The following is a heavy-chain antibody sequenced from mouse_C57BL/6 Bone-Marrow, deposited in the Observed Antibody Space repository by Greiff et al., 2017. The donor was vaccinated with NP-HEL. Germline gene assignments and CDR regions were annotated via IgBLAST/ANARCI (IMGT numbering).Heavy chain of an antibody. Sequence: VQLQQSGAELVRPGASVKLSCTASGFNIKDDYMHWVKQRPEQGLEWIGWIDPENGDTEYASKFQGKATITADTSSNTAYLQHSSLTSEDTAVYYGTRNWAWFAYWGQGTLVTVSA. CDR3: TRNWAWFAY. D-gene: IGHD4-1*01. V-gene: IGHV14-4*01. CDR2: IDPENGDT. CDR1: GFNIKDDY. J-gene: IGHJ3*01.